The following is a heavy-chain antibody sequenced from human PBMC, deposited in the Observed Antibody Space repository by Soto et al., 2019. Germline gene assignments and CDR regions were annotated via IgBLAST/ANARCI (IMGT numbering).Heavy chain of an antibody. V-gene: IGHV2-5*02. J-gene: IGHJ4*02. CDR1: GFSLSTTRVG. CDR2: IYWDDDK. Sequence: QITLKESGPTLVKPTQTLTLTCTFSGFSLSTTRVGVGWIRQPPGKALEWLALIYWDDDKRYSPFLKSRRTITKDTSKTQVVLTMTNMDPMDTATYFSAHTLVAGLGYYFDYWGQGTLVTVSS. CDR3: AHTLVAGLGYYFDY. D-gene: IGHD6-19*01.